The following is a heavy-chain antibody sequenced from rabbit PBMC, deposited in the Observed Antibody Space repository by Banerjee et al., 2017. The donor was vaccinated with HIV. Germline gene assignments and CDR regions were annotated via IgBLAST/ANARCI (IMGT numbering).Heavy chain of an antibody. J-gene: IGHJ6*01. D-gene: IGHD4-1*01. CDR1: GFSFSSSYY. V-gene: IGHV1S40*01. CDR3: ASDPGAWDSLDF. Sequence: QSLEESGGDLVKPGASLTLTCTASGFSFSSSYYMCWVRQAPGKGLEWIACIYAGSSGSTHYATWPKGRFTISKTSSTTVTLQMTSLTAADTATYFCASDPGAWDSLDFWGPGTLVTVS. CDR2: IYAGSSGST.